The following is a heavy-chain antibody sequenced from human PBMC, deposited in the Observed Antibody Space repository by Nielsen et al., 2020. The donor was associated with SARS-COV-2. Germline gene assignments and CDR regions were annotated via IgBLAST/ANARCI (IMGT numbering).Heavy chain of an antibody. D-gene: IGHD6-6*01. CDR1: GFSFSSYA. J-gene: IGHJ4*02. V-gene: IGHV3-23*01. CDR2: ITGSGGDT. CDR3: ATPRPGL. Sequence: GSLKISCAASGFSFSSYAITWVRQAPGKGLEWVSAITGSGGDTYYADSVKGRFTISRDNSRNTLYLQMNFLRAEDTAVYYCATPRPGLWGQGTLVTVSS.